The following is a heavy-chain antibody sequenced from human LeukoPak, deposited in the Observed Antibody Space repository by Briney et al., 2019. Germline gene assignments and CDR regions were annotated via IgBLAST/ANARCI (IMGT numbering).Heavy chain of an antibody. CDR2: IYSGDIT. D-gene: IGHD5-18*01. J-gene: IGHJ4*02. CDR1: GFTGNKNY. V-gene: IGHV3-53*01. CDR3: ARGSGYNYGFPDY. Sequence: GALRLSCSASGFTGNKNYMSLVRQAPGKGLEWVSVIYSGDITYYADSVKGRFTISRDNSKNTLYLQMNSLRAEDTAVYYCARGSGYNYGFPDYWGQGTLVTVSS.